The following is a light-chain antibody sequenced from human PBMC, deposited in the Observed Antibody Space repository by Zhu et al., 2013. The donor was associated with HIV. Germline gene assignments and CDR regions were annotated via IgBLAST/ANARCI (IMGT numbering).Light chain of an antibody. CDR3: QHYGSSSWT. CDR2: DAS. J-gene: IGKJ1*01. CDR1: QTVTTGF. V-gene: IGKV3-20*01. Sequence: EIVLTQSPGTLSLSPGERATLSCRASQTVTTGFLAWYQQKPGQAPRLLIYDASTRATGIPDRFSGSGSGTDFSLTIGRLEPEDFAVLYCQHYGSSSWTFGQGTKVEIK.